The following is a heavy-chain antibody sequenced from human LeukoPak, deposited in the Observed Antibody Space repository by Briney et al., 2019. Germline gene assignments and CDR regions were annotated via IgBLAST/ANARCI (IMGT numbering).Heavy chain of an antibody. Sequence: ASVKVSCKVSGGTKYYAISWVRQAPGQGLEWMGWINPNSGGTNYAQKFQGRVTMTRDTSISTAYMELSRLRSDDTAVYYCASLDYGGTSDFDYWGQGTLVTVSS. J-gene: IGHJ4*02. V-gene: IGHV1-2*02. D-gene: IGHD4-23*01. CDR2: INPNSGGT. CDR1: GGTKYYA. CDR3: ASLDYGGTSDFDY.